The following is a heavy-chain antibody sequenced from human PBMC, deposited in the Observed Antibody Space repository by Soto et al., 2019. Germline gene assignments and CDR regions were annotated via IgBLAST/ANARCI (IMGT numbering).Heavy chain of an antibody. CDR3: AGLLNGATSEWIHIGC. D-gene: IGHD2-15*01. J-gene: IGHJ4*02. CDR2: IDGNDHK. CDR1: GFSLTTSAMS. Sequence: SGPTLVNPTQTLTLTCTFSGFSLTTSAMSVTWIRQSPGKALEWLALIDGNDHKYYNSSLRTRLTLSTDTSKTLVVLTMTNMDLLDTGTSFCAGLLNGATSEWIHIGCWVQGLLVRVSS. V-gene: IGHV2-70*12.